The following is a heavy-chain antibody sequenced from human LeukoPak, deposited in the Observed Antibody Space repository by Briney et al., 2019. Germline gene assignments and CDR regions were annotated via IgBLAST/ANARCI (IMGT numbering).Heavy chain of an antibody. CDR3: ARDRYEDSSSRVFDY. V-gene: IGHV1-18*01. D-gene: IGHD6-6*01. Sequence: GASVKVSCKASGYTFMTYGISWVRQAPGQGLEWMGWISTFNGNTYYAQNPQGRLTMTTDTSTSTAYMELTNLRSDDTALYYCARDRYEDSSSRVFDYWGQGTLVTVSS. J-gene: IGHJ4*02. CDR2: ISTFNGNT. CDR1: GYTFMTYG.